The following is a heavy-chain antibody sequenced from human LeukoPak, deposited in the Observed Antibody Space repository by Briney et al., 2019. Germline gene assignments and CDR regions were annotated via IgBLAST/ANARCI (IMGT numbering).Heavy chain of an antibody. V-gene: IGHV1-18*01. J-gene: IGHJ5*02. D-gene: IGHD2-2*01. CDR3: ARGSDCSSTSCYGGIWFDP. CDR2: ISAYNGNT. CDR1: GYTFTSYG. Sequence: ASVKVSCKASGYTFTSYGISWVRQAPGQGLEWMGWISAYNGNTNYAQRLQGRVTMTTDTSTSTAYMGLRSLRSDDTAVYYCARGSDCSSTSCYGGIWFDPWGQGTLVTVSS.